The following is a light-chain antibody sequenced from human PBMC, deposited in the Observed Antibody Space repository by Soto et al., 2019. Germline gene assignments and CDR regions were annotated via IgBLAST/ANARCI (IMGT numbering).Light chain of an antibody. V-gene: IGKV3-15*01. CDR1: QSLSGN. Sequence: EIVMTQSPATLSVSPGEGVTLSCRASQSLSGNLAWYQQKPGQAPRLLIYGASSRATGIPARFGGSGSGTEFTLPISSLQSEDFAVYYCQQYNDWLFTFGGGTRVEIK. J-gene: IGKJ4*01. CDR2: GAS. CDR3: QQYNDWLFT.